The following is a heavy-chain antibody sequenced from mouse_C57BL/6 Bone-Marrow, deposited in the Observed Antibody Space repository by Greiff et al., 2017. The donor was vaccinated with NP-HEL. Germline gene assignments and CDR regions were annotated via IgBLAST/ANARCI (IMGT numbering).Heavy chain of an antibody. J-gene: IGHJ3*01. CDR2: IYPRSGNT. CDR3: ARSYWEWFAY. D-gene: IGHD4-1*01. V-gene: IGHV1-81*01. Sequence: VQLQQSGAELARPGASVKLSCKASGYTFTSYGISWVKQRTGQGLEWIGEIYPRSGNTYYNEKFKGKATLTADKSSRTAYMALRSLTSEDSAVYFCARSYWEWFAYWGQGTLVTVSA. CDR1: GYTFTSYG.